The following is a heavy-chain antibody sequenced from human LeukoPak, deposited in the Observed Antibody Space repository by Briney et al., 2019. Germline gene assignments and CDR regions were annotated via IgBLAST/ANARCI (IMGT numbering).Heavy chain of an antibody. V-gene: IGHV3-48*04. CDR1: GFTFSSYS. Sequence: PGGSLRLSCAASGFTFSSYSMNWVRQAPGKGLEWVSYISSSSSTIYYADSVKGRFTISRDNAKNSLYLQMNSLRAEDTAVYYCARLYCSGGSCYSYYGMDVWGQGTTVTVSS. CDR2: ISSSSSTI. J-gene: IGHJ6*02. D-gene: IGHD2-15*01. CDR3: ARLYCSGGSCYSYYGMDV.